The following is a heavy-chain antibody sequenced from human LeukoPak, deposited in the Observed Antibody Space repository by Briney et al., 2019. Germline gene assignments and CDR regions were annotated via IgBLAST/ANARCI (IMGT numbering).Heavy chain of an antibody. D-gene: IGHD3-16*01. CDR1: GFIFSDYE. Sequence: PGGSLRLSCAASGFIFSDYEMNWVRQAPGKGLERLSYIKSGGGPKFYADSVKGRVTISRDDAKNSLYLQMDSLRVEDMSVYYCARQLSRGEWVDSWGQGTQVTVSS. V-gene: IGHV3-48*03. CDR3: ARQLSRGEWVDS. CDR2: IKSGGGPK. J-gene: IGHJ4*02.